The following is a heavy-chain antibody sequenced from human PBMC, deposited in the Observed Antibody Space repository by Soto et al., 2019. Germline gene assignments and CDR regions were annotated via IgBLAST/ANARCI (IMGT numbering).Heavy chain of an antibody. CDR3: ARVDLELGVDY. CDR1: GFTFSYYY. D-gene: IGHD1-7*01. CDR2: ISSSSSYT. V-gene: IGHV3-11*06. J-gene: IGHJ4*02. Sequence: LRLSCAASGFTFSYYYMSWIRQAPGKGLEWVSYISSSSSYTNYADSVKGRFTISRDNAKNSLYLQMNSLRAEDTAVYYCARVDLELGVDYWGQGTLVTVSS.